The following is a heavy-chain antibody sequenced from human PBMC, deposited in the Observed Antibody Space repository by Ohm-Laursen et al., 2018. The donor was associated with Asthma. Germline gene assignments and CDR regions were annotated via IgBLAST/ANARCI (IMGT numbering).Heavy chain of an antibody. CDR1: GYTFTSYG. Sequence: GASVKVSCKASGYTFTSYGINWVRQAPGQGLEWMGWVNPNSGNTDYAQRFQGRVTMTRNTTINTAYMELTSLRFEDTAVYYCARVNGLTGSSSDYWGQGTLVTVSS. CDR2: VNPNSGNT. CDR3: ARVNGLTGSSSDY. V-gene: IGHV1-8*02. D-gene: IGHD6-13*01. J-gene: IGHJ4*02.